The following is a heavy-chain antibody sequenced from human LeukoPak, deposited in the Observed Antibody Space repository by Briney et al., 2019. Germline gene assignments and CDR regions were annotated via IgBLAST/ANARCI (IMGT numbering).Heavy chain of an antibody. V-gene: IGHV3-33*01. CDR1: GFTFSSYG. J-gene: IGHJ3*02. Sequence: GGSLRLSCAASGFTFSSYGMHWVRQAPGKGLEWVAVIWYDGSNKHYADSVKGRFTISRDNSKNTLYLQMNSLRAEDTAVYYCARDSTVANAFDIWGQGTMVTVSS. D-gene: IGHD4-23*01. CDR2: IWYDGSNK. CDR3: ARDSTVANAFDI.